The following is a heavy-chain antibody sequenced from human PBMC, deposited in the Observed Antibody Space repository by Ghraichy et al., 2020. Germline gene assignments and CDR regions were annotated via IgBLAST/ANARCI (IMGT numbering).Heavy chain of an antibody. Sequence: GGSLRLSCAASGFTFSSYAMHWVRQAPGKGLEYVSAISSNGGSTYYANSVKGRFTISRDNSKNTLYLQMGSLRAEDMAVYYCARGVGYCSSTSCYPNWFDPWGQGTLVTVSS. CDR2: ISSNGGST. V-gene: IGHV3-64*01. CDR1: GFTFSSYA. CDR3: ARGVGYCSSTSCYPNWFDP. J-gene: IGHJ5*02. D-gene: IGHD2-2*01.